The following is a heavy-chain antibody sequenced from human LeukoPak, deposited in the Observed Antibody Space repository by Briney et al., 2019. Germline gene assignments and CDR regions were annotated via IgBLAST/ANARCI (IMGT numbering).Heavy chain of an antibody. V-gene: IGHV4-39*01. Sequence: SETLSLTCTVSGGSISSSSYYWGWIRQPPGKGLEWNGSIYYSGSTYYNPSLKSRVTISVDTSKNQFSLKLSSVTAADTAVYYCARQSWSGYSYYYYYMDVWGKGTTVTVSS. CDR1: GGSISSSSYY. CDR3: ARQSWSGYSYYYYYMDV. CDR2: IYYSGST. J-gene: IGHJ6*03. D-gene: IGHD1-14*01.